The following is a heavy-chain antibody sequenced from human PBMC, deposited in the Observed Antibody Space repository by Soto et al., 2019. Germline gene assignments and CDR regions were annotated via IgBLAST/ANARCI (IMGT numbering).Heavy chain of an antibody. V-gene: IGHV4-59*01. CDR2: IYHSGST. CDR1: GGSISSYY. D-gene: IGHD4-17*01. J-gene: IGHJ1*01. CDR3: ARWTDYEYFQH. Sequence: KPSETLSLTCSVSGGSISSYYWSWIRQPPGKGLEWIAYIYHSGSTNYNPSLKSRVTISVDTSKDQFSLKLSSVTAADTAVYYCARWTDYEYFQHWGQGTLVTVSS.